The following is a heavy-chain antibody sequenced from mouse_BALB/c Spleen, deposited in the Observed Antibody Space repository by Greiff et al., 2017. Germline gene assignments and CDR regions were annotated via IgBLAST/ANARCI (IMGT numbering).Heavy chain of an antibody. J-gene: IGHJ3*01. CDR1: GYTFSSYW. CDR3: AREGGFAY. Sequence: QVQLQQSGAELMKPGASVKISCTATGYTFSSYWIAWVKQRPGHGLEWIGEILPGSGSTNYNEKFKGKATFTADTSSNTAYMQLSSLTSEDSAVYYCAREGGFAYWGQGTLVTVSA. CDR2: ILPGSGST. V-gene: IGHV1-9*01.